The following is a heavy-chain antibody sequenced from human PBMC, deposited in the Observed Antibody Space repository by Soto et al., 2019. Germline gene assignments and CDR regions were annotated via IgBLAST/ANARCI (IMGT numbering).Heavy chain of an antibody. Sequence: QVQLQESGPGLVKPSETLSLTCTVSGDSINNYYWTWIRQPPGKGLEWIGHIYDSGSTSYDPSLKSRLTISVDTSKNQFSLKLKSVTAADTAVYYCARGTKYYYQGMDVWGQGTTVTVSS. J-gene: IGHJ6*02. CDR2: IYDSGST. CDR1: GDSINNYY. CDR3: ARGTKYYYQGMDV. V-gene: IGHV4-59*01.